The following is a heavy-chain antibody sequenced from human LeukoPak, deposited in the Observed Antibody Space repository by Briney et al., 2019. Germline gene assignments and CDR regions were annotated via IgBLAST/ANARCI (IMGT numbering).Heavy chain of an antibody. J-gene: IGHJ4*02. Sequence: GASVKVSCKASGYTFTGYYMHWVRQAPGQGLEWMGWINPNSGGTNYAQKFQGRVTMTRDTSISTAYMELSRLRSDDTAVYYCARRSPKYCSSTSCSYFDYWGQGTLVTVSS. CDR3: ARRSPKYCSSTSCSYFDY. CDR1: GYTFTGYY. V-gene: IGHV1-2*02. CDR2: INPNSGGT. D-gene: IGHD2-2*01.